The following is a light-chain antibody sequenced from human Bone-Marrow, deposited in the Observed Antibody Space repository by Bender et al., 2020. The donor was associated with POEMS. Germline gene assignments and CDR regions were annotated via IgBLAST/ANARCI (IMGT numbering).Light chain of an antibody. V-gene: IGLV2-23*02. Sequence: QSALTQPASVSGSPGQSITISCTAARSDVGNFNLVSWYQQRPGKAPKVIIFEVNRRPSGLSTRFSGSKSGNMASLTISGLQAEDEADYYCCSYAGTTSFVFFGGGTKLTVL. J-gene: IGLJ2*01. CDR3: CSYAGTTSFVF. CDR2: EVN. CDR1: RSDVGNFNL.